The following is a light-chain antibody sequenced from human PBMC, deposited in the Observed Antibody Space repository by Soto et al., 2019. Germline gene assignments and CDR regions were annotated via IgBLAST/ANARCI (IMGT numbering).Light chain of an antibody. J-gene: IGKJ2*01. CDR2: LAS. CDR1: QSLLYSNGNNY. V-gene: IGKV2-28*01. Sequence: DIVMTQSPLSLPVTPGEPASISCRSSQSLLYSNGNNYLDWYVQKPGQSPQLLIYLASSRASGVHDRFSGSGSGTDFTLKISRVEAEDVGVYYCMQPLQTPYTFGRGTKLEIK. CDR3: MQPLQTPYT.